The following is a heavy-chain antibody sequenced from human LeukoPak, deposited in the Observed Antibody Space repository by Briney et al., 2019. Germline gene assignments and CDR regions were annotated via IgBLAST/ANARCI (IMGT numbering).Heavy chain of an antibody. CDR3: ASRRCSTTCPEDY. V-gene: IGHV4-4*07. CDR2: IYTSGST. Sequence: KTSETLSLTCTVSGGSISTYYWSWIRQSAGKGLEWIGRIYTSGSTDYNPSLKSRVTMSVDTSKNQLSLKLSSVTAADTAVYYCASRRCSTTCPEDYWGQGTLVTVSS. D-gene: IGHD2-2*01. CDR1: GGSISTYY. J-gene: IGHJ4*02.